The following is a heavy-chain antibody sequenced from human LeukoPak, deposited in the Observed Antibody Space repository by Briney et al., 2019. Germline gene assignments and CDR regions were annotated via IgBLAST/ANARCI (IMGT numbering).Heavy chain of an antibody. Sequence: SETLSLTCTVSGGSISSSSYCWGWIRQPPGKGLEWIGSICYSGSTFYNPSLKSRVTLSVDTSKNQFSLKLSSVTAADTAVYYCARTGNYIPEDWFDPWGQGTLVTVSS. J-gene: IGHJ5*02. V-gene: IGHV4-39*01. CDR3: ARTGNYIPEDWFDP. CDR2: ICYSGST. CDR1: GGSISSSSYC. D-gene: IGHD5-24*01.